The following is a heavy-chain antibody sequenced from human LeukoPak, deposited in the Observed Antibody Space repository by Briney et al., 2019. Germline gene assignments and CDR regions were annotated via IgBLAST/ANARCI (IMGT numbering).Heavy chain of an antibody. D-gene: IGHD6-6*01. CDR3: AQDWVAARRPHDS. Sequence: GASLRLSCAASGFTFSSYAMTWVRQAPGKGLEGVSGISGSGGSTYYADSVKGRFTISRDNSKSTLYLQMNCLRAEDTAVYYCAQDWVAARRPHDSWDQGTLVTVSS. CDR1: GFTFSSYA. CDR2: ISGSGGST. V-gene: IGHV3-23*01. J-gene: IGHJ4*02.